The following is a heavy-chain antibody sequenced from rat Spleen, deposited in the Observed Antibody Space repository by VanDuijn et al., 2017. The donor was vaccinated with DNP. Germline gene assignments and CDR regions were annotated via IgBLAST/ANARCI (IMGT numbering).Heavy chain of an antibody. CDR1: GFTFSNYY. CDR3: ARHDRATGITPGFAY. CDR2: IYASGGST. V-gene: IGHV5-25*01. J-gene: IGHJ3*01. Sequence: EVKLVESGGGLVQPGRSLKLSCAASGFTFSNYYMAWVRQATKKGLEWVASIYASGGSTSYRDSVKGRFTISRDNAKSTLYLQMDSLKSEDTATYYCARHDRATGITPGFAYWGQGTLVTVSS. D-gene: IGHD1-9*01.